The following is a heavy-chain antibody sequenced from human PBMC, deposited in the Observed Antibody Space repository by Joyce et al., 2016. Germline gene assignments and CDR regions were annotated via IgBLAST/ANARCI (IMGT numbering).Heavy chain of an antibody. Sequence: QVQLQESGPGLVKPSETLSLTCIVSGASINTYYWNWIRQPPGRGLEWIGYVQHTGRAKYNPSLMSRVTMSVDTSKSQVSLKLTAVTAADTAIYYCARWSEGLRAFEIWGQGTGVTVSS. CDR2: VQHTGRA. V-gene: IGHV4-59*01. J-gene: IGHJ3*02. CDR3: ARWSEGLRAFEI. CDR1: GASINTYY.